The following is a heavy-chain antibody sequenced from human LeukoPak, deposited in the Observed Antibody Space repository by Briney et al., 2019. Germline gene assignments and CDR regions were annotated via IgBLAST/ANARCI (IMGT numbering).Heavy chain of an antibody. V-gene: IGHV1-69*05. CDR3: ASLTNPTYSSDWSY. CDR1: GGTFSSYA. J-gene: IGHJ4*02. D-gene: IGHD6-19*01. Sequence: GASVKVSCKASGGTFSSYAISWVRQAPGQGLEWMGGIIPIFGTANYAQKFQGRVAVTRDTSTSTVYMELTSLRSEDTAVYYCASLTNPTYSSDWSYWGQGTLVTVSS. CDR2: IIPIFGTA.